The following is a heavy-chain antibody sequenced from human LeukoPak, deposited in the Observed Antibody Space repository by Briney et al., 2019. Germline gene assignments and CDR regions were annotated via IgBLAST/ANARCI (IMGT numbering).Heavy chain of an antibody. D-gene: IGHD6-6*01. CDR1: GGTFSSYA. CDR3: ASGEGEQLVLNPYFDY. J-gene: IGHJ4*02. CDR2: IIPIFGTA. V-gene: IGHV1-69*05. Sequence: SVKVSCKASGGTFSSYAISWVRQAPGQGLEWMGGIIPIFGTANYAQKFQGRVTITTDESTSTAYMELNSLRSEDTAVYYCASGEGEQLVLNPYFDYWGQGTLVTVSS.